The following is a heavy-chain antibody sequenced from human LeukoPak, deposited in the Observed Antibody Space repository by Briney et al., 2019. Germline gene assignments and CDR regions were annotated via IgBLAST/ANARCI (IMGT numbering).Heavy chain of an antibody. Sequence: GGTLRLSCAASGFTFSSFGMSWVRQAPGKGLEWVSAISSTGGTAYYADSVKGRFTISRDNSKNTLYLQMNSLRAEDTAVYYCARGYYDSWGLQHWGQGTLVTVSS. CDR2: ISSTGGTA. J-gene: IGHJ1*01. CDR1: GFTFSSFG. D-gene: IGHD3-22*01. V-gene: IGHV3-23*01. CDR3: ARGYYDSWGLQH.